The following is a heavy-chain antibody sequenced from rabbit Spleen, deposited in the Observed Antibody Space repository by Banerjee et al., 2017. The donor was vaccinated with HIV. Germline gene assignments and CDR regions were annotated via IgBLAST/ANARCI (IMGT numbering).Heavy chain of an antibody. D-gene: IGHD1-1*01. CDR3: ARNYVNAFDP. V-gene: IGHV1S45*01. J-gene: IGHJ2*01. CDR1: GFTLSSYYM. CDR2: INMVTGKS. Sequence: QEHLKESGGGLVQPGGSLKLSCTASGFTLSSYYMNWVRQAPGKGLEWIACINMVTGKSVYASWAKGRFIMSRTSSTKVTLQMTSLTAADTATYFCARNYVNAFDPWGPGTLVTVS.